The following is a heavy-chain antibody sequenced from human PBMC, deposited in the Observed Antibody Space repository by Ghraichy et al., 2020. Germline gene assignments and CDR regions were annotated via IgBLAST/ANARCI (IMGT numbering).Heavy chain of an antibody. J-gene: IGHJ5*02. V-gene: IGHV3-23*01. CDR1: GFTFSSYA. CDR2: ISGSGGST. D-gene: IGHD1-7*01. CDR3: AKEPWFWNYRKEGIWFDP. Sequence: GGSLRLSCAASGFTFSSYAMSWVRQAPGKGLEWVSAISGSGGSTYYADSVKGRFTISRDNSKNTLYLQMNSLRAEDTAVYYCAKEPWFWNYRKEGIWFDPWGQGTLVTVSS.